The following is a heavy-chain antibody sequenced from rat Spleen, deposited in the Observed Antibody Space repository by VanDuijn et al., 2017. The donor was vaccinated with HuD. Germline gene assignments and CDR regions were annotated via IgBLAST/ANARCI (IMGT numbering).Heavy chain of an antibody. CDR2: IWTGGST. J-gene: IGHJ2*01. D-gene: IGHD1-6*01. Sequence: QVQLRESGPGLLQPSQTLSLTCTVSGFSLTSHHVSWVRQSPGKGLEWMGIIWTGGSTDYNSALKSRLSISRDTSKSHVFLKINSLQPEDTGTYYCVRLPGVYYGFDYWGQGVMVTVSS. CDR1: GFSLTSHH. CDR3: VRLPGVYYGFDY. V-gene: IGHV2-43*01.